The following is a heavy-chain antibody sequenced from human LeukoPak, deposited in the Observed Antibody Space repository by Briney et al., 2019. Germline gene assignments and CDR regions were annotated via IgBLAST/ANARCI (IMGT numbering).Heavy chain of an antibody. CDR3: ARGGELSEGAFDY. V-gene: IGHV1-69*01. D-gene: IGHD1-26*01. Sequence: SVKVSCKASGGTFSSYASSWVRQAPAQGREWVGGIIPIFGTANYAQKFQGRVTITAHESTSTAYMELSSLRSEDTAVYYCARGGELSEGAFDYWGQGTLVTVSS. J-gene: IGHJ4*02. CDR2: IIPIFGTA. CDR1: GGTFSSYA.